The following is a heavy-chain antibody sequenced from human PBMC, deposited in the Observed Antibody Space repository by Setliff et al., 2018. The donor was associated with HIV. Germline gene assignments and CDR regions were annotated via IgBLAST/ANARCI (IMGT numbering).Heavy chain of an antibody. V-gene: IGHV4-38-2*01. CDR1: GYSISSGYF. J-gene: IGHJ6*03. CDR3: ARQRYYGSGVTGYYYCMDV. D-gene: IGHD3-10*01. Sequence: PSETLSLTCDVSGYSISSGYFWGWIRQFPGTGLQWIGRVYHGGTTNYNPTLRSRVTISTDASKNQFSLKLKSVSAADTAVYYCARQRYYGSGVTGYYYCMDVWGKGTTVTVSS. CDR2: VYHGGTT.